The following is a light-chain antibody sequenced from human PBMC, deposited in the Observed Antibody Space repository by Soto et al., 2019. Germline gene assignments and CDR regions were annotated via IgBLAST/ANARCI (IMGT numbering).Light chain of an antibody. CDR1: SSDVGSYKL. J-gene: IGLJ2*01. CDR2: EGS. V-gene: IGLV2-23*01. Sequence: QSALTQPASVSGSPGQSSTISCTGTSSDVGSYKLVSWYQQHPGKAPKLMIYEGSKRPSGVSNRFSGSKSGNTASLTISGLQAEDEADYYCCSYAGSSTLVFGGGTKLTV. CDR3: CSYAGSSTLV.